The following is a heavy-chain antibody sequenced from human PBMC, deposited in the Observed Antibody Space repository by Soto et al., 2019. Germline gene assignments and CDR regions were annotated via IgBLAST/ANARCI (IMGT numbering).Heavy chain of an antibody. CDR3: GRGQTVRDHDDFDL. Sequence: QVQLVESGGGVVQPGRSLRLSCAASGFTFSSYSMHWVRQAPGKGLEWVAAMSYDGNSKYFADSVKGRFTISRDNSKNTICMKMNGLGAADSALYYCGRGQTVRDHDDFDLWGQGNVVTVSS. J-gene: IGHJ4*02. CDR2: MSYDGNSK. D-gene: IGHD2-21*01. V-gene: IGHV3-30-3*01. CDR1: GFTFSSYS.